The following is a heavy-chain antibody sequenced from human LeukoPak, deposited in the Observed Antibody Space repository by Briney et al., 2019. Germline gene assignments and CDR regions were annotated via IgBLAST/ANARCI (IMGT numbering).Heavy chain of an antibody. Sequence: QPGGALRLSCAASGFTFNNYGMHWVRQAPGKGLEWVASISYDGSNKYYADSAKGRFTISRDNSKNTLYLQMNSLRAEDTAVYYCAKDLDNYDILTGYYPGFDYWGQGTLVTVSS. J-gene: IGHJ4*02. CDR3: AKDLDNYDILTGYYPGFDY. CDR1: GFTFNNYG. V-gene: IGHV3-30*18. D-gene: IGHD3-9*01. CDR2: ISYDGSNK.